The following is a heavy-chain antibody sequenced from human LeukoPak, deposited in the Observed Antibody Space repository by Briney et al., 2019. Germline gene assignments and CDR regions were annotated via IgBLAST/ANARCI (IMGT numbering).Heavy chain of an antibody. CDR3: ARGPARSGNGMDV. Sequence: SGPTLVNPTQSLTLTCTFSGFSLSTSAMCVSWIRQPPGKALEWLARIDWNDDKDYSTSLKTRLTISNDTSKNQVVLTMTNMDPVDTAAYYCARGPARSGNGMDVWGQGTTVTVSS. V-gene: IGHV2-70*11. CDR1: GFSLSTSAMC. D-gene: IGHD3-10*01. CDR2: IDWNDDK. J-gene: IGHJ6*02.